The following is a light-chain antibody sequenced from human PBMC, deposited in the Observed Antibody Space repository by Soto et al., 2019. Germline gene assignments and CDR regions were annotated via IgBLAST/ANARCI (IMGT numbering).Light chain of an antibody. CDR1: QSISTY. J-gene: IGKJ4*01. CDR2: AAS. Sequence: DIQMTQSPSSLSASVGDRVTITCRASQSISTYLHWYQQKPGEAPNLLIYAASTLRSGVPSRFSGSGSGTDFTLTISSLQPEDFATYFCQHGYSTPLTFGGGTKVDIK. CDR3: QHGYSTPLT. V-gene: IGKV1-39*01.